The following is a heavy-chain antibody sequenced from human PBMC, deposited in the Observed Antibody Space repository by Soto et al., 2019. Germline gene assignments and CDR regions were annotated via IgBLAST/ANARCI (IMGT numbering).Heavy chain of an antibody. V-gene: IGHV3-30-3*01. CDR1: GFTFSSYA. CDR2: ISYDGSNK. J-gene: IGHJ6*04. Sequence: QVQLVESGGGVVQPGRSLRLSCAASGFTFSSYAMHWVRQAPGKGLEWVAVISYDGSNKYYADSVKGRFTISRDNSKNTLYLQMNSLRADDTAVYYCASTLDVWGDGTTVTVSS. CDR3: ASTLDV.